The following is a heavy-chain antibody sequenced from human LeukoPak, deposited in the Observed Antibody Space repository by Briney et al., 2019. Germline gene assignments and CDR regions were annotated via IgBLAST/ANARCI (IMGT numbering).Heavy chain of an antibody. D-gene: IGHD5-18*01. Sequence: GASVTVSCTASGGTFSSYAISWVRQAPGQGLEWMGGIIPIFGTAIYAQKFQGRVTITADESTTTAYMELSSLRSEDTAVYYCARGPDTAMVTPPNYSYGMDVWGQGTTVTVSS. J-gene: IGHJ6*02. CDR1: GGTFSSYA. V-gene: IGHV1-69*13. CDR3: ARGPDTAMVTPPNYSYGMDV. CDR2: IIPIFGTA.